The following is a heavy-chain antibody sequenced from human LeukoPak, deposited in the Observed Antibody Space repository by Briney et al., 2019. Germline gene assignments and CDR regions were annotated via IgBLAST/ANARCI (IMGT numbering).Heavy chain of an antibody. CDR1: AFTFISDL. CDR3: ARDRRPLDY. Sequence: GWSLRLSCATTAFTFISDLMNLVRQAPGKGLEWVANIEQDGSEKYYVDSVKGRFSISRDNAKNSLYLQMNSLRAEDTAVYYCARDRRPLDYWGQGTLVTVSS. J-gene: IGHJ4*02. CDR2: IEQDGSEK. V-gene: IGHV3-7*01.